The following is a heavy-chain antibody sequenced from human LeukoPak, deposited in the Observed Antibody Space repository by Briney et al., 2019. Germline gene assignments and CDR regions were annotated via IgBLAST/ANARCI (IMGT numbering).Heavy chain of an antibody. Sequence: PGGSLRLSCAASGFTFDDYGMSWVRHAPGKGLEWVSGINWNGGSTGYADSVKGRFTISRDNAKNSLYLQMNSLRAEDTALYYCARDLLGELSSYYFDYWGQGTLVTVSS. V-gene: IGHV3-20*04. J-gene: IGHJ4*02. CDR3: ARDLLGELSSYYFDY. CDR1: GFTFDDYG. CDR2: INWNGGST. D-gene: IGHD3-16*02.